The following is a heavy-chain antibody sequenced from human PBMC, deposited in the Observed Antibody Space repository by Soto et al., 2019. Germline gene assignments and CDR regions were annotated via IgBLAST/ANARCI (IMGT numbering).Heavy chain of an antibody. CDR2: ISSSSSTI. J-gene: IGHJ4*02. CDR3: ARDRYSYGTPLFDY. D-gene: IGHD5-18*01. Sequence: GGSLRLSCAASGFTFSSYSMNWVRQAPGKGLEWVSYISSSSSTIYYADSVKGRFTISRDNAKNSLYLQMNSLRDEDTAVYYCARDRYSYGTPLFDYWGQGTLVTVSS. V-gene: IGHV3-48*02. CDR1: GFTFSSYS.